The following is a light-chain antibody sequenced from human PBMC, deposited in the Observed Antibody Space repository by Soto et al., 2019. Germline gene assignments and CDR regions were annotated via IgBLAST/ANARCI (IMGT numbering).Light chain of an antibody. J-gene: IGKJ4*01. Sequence: EVVLTQSPGTLSLSPGERATLSCRASQAVSSILLAWYQQKPGQAPRLLIYGASGRATGIPDRFSGSGSGTDFTLTVSRLEPEDFAVYYCQQHGTSPIFGGGTKVEIK. V-gene: IGKV3-20*01. CDR2: GAS. CDR3: QQHGTSPI. CDR1: QAVSSIL.